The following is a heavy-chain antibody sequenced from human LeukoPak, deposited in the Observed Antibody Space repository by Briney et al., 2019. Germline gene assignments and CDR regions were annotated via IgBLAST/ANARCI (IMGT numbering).Heavy chain of an antibody. CDR2: IIPILGIA. Sequence: ASVKVSCKASGGTFSSYTISWVRQPPGQGLEWMGRIIPILGIANYAQKFQGRVTITADKSTSTAYMELSSLRSEDTAVYYCAQTTPHYCSSTSCYSGNWFDPWGQGTLVTVSS. CDR1: GGTFSSYT. J-gene: IGHJ5*02. D-gene: IGHD2-2*01. CDR3: AQTTPHYCSSTSCYSGNWFDP. V-gene: IGHV1-69*02.